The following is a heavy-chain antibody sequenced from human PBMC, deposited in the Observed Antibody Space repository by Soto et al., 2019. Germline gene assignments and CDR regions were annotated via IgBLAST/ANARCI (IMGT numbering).Heavy chain of an antibody. CDR3: ARLPKGSLVTA. CDR2: ISSSSDST. J-gene: IGHJ4*02. V-gene: IGHV3-48*02. Sequence: LVESGGGLVYPGGSLTLSCVGSGFRFSEHSMNWVRQAPGKGLQWVSYISSSSDSTYYADSVKGRFTVSRGNAKNALFLQMNSLRDDDTATYYCARLPKGSLVTAWGQGVRVTVSS. D-gene: IGHD2-21*02. CDR1: GFRFSEHS.